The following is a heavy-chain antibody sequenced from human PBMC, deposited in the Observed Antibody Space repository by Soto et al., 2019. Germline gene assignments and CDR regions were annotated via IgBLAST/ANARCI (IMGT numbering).Heavy chain of an antibody. CDR3: ATIFGVITRKREAFDI. V-gene: IGHV3-74*01. CDR1: GFTFSTYT. D-gene: IGHD3-3*01. Sequence: GGALRLSCSASGFTFSTYTMSWVRQAPGKGLEWVSRINSDGSNTSYADSVKGRFTISRDNAKNTLYLQMNSLRAEDTAVYYCATIFGVITRKREAFDIWGQGTMVTVSS. CDR2: INSDGSNT. J-gene: IGHJ3*02.